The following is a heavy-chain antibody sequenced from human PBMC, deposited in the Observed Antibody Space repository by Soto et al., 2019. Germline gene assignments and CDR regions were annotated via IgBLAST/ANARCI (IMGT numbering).Heavy chain of an antibody. CDR2: ISGSGGST. Sequence: EVQLLESGGGWVQPGGSLRLSCAASGFTFSSYAMSWVRQAPGKGLEWVSAISGSGGSTYYADSVKGRFTISRDNSKNTLYLQMNSLRAEDTAVYYCAREYQYSSGWPGNDYWGQGTLVTVSS. CDR1: GFTFSSYA. V-gene: IGHV3-23*01. CDR3: AREYQYSSGWPGNDY. J-gene: IGHJ4*02. D-gene: IGHD6-19*01.